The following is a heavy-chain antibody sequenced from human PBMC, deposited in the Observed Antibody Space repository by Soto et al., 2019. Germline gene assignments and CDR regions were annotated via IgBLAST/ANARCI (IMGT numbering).Heavy chain of an antibody. D-gene: IGHD1-26*01. V-gene: IGHV5-10-1*01. CDR2: IDPRDSYV. J-gene: IGHJ6*02. CDR3: ARLAKGSYNLGYYGMDF. Sequence: GESLKISCTGFGYTFTTFWISWVRQMPGKGLEWMGRIDPRDSYVNYSPSFQGHVTISADKSISTAYLQWGSLKASDTAMYYCARLAKGSYNLGYYGMDFWGQGTTVTV. CDR1: GYTFTTFW.